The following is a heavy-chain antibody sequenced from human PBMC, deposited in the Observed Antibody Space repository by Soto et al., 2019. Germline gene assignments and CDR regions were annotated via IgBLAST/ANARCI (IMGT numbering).Heavy chain of an antibody. D-gene: IGHD1-26*01. Sequence: EVQLLESGGGLVQPGGSLRLSCAASGFTVSTYVMSWVRQAPGKGLEWVSSITNSGDNTYYADSVQGRFTISRDNSENTLYLQMNSLRAEDTAVYFCAARSGNSDYFDYWGQGTLVTVSS. CDR3: AARSGNSDYFDY. CDR1: GFTVSTYV. V-gene: IGHV3-23*01. J-gene: IGHJ4*02. CDR2: ITNSGDNT.